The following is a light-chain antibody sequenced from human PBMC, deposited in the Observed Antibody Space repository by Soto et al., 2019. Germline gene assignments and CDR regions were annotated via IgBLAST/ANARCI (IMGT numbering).Light chain of an antibody. CDR1: QSVSSSH. J-gene: IGKJ4*01. V-gene: IGKV3-20*01. CDR3: QQYGSSPLT. Sequence: EIVLTQSPGTLSLSPGERATLSCRASQSVSSSHLAWYQQRPGQAPRLLIYGASNRAAGIPDRFSGGGSGADFTLTIARLEPEDFAVYYCQQYGSSPLTVGGGTKVEIK. CDR2: GAS.